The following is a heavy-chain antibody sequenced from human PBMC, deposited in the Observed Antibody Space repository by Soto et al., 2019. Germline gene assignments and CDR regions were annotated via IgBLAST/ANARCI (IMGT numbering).Heavy chain of an antibody. D-gene: IGHD3-9*01. Sequence: SETLSLTCTVSGGSISSYYWSWIRQPPGKGLEWIGYIYYSGSTNYNPSLKSRVTISVDTSKNQFSLKLSSVTAADTAVYYCATCDILTGYVSFDYWGQGTLVTVSS. V-gene: IGHV4-59*08. CDR2: IYYSGST. CDR3: ATCDILTGYVSFDY. J-gene: IGHJ4*02. CDR1: GGSISSYY.